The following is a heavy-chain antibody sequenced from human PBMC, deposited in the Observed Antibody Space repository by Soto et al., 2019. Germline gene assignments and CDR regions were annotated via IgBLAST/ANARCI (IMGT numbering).Heavy chain of an antibody. CDR2: IVVGSGNT. J-gene: IGHJ6*02. CDR1: GFTFTSSA. D-gene: IGHD4-17*01. CDR3: AADPPHDYGDYVDDYGMDV. Sequence: WASVKVSCKASGFTFTSSAVQWVRQARGQRLEWIGWIVVGSGNTNYAQKFQERVTITRDMSTSTAYMELSSLRSEDTAVYYCAADPPHDYGDYVDDYGMDVWGQGTTVTVSS. V-gene: IGHV1-58*01.